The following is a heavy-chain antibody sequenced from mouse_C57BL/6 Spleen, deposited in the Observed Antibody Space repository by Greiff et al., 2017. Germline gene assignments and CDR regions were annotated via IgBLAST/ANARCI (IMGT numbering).Heavy chain of an antibody. CDR1: GYTFTSYG. CDR2: IYPRSGNT. J-gene: IGHJ3*01. Sequence: VQLQQSGAELARPGASVKLSCKASGYTFTSYGISWVKQRTGQSLEWIGEIYPRSGNTYYNEKFKGKATLTADKSSSTAYMELRSLTSEDSAVYFCAYYYGSSYGFAYWGQGTLVTVSA. D-gene: IGHD1-1*01. V-gene: IGHV1-81*01. CDR3: AYYYGSSYGFAY.